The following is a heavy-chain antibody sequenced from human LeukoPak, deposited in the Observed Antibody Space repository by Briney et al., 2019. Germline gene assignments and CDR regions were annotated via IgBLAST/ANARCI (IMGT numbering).Heavy chain of an antibody. J-gene: IGHJ6*02. D-gene: IGHD2-2*02. CDR2: ICSDKT. CDR3: ARGLIASCYSPMDV. CDR1: GFTLSNFA. Sequence: PRGSLRLSCAASGFTLSNFAMSWVRQAPAKGLEWVSLICSDKTDDAASVKGRFTISRDNSKNMLHLQMNGLRVEDTALYYCARGLIASCYSPMDVWGQGTPVIVSS. V-gene: IGHV3-23*01.